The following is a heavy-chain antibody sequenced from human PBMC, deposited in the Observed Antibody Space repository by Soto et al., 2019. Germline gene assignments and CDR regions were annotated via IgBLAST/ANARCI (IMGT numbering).Heavy chain of an antibody. Sequence: QVQLVQSGAEVKKPGASVKVSCKASGYVFTNYFMHWVRQAPGQGLEWMGIINPNGGCTSYAQKFGVRVTMTRDSATSTVYMDLSSLRSEDTALYFCAREVGSNSWSYYYGMDVWGQGTSVTVSS. CDR1: GYVFTNYF. D-gene: IGHD6-13*01. V-gene: IGHV1-46*01. J-gene: IGHJ6*02. CDR2: INPNGGCT. CDR3: AREVGSNSWSYYYGMDV.